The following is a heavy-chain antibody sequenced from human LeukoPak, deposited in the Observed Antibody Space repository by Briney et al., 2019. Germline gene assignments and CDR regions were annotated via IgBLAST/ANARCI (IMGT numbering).Heavy chain of an antibody. J-gene: IGHJ6*02. CDR2: ISGGGGTT. CDR1: GFTFSSYA. V-gene: IGHV3-23*01. D-gene: IGHD5-18*01. CDR3: AKLASYGSYGMDV. Sequence: GGSLRLSCAASGFTFSSYAMNWVRQAPGKGLEWVSTISGGGGTTYYTDSVKGRFTISRDNSKNTLYQQMNSLRAEDTAVYYCAKLASYGSYGMDVWGQGTTVTVSS.